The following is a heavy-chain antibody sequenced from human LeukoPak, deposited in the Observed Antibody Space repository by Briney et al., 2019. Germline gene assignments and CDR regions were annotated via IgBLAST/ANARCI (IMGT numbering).Heavy chain of an antibody. CDR1: GGSISSSSYY. J-gene: IGHJ4*02. D-gene: IGHD6-19*01. CDR2: IYYSGST. V-gene: IGHV4-39*07. Sequence: SETLSLTCTVSGGSISSSSYYWGWIRQPPGKGLEWIGSIYYSGSTYYNPSLKSRVTISVDTSKNQFSLKLSSVTAADTAVYYCARDLRYYSSGWYAFDYWGQGTLVTVSS. CDR3: ARDLRYYSSGWYAFDY.